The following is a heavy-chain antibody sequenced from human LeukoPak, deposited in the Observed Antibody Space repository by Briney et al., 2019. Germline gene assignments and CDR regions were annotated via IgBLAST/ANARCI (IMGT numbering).Heavy chain of an antibody. J-gene: IGHJ4*02. Sequence: ASVKVSCKASGYTFTSYGISWVRQAPGQGLEWMGWISAYNGNTNYAQKLQGRVTMTTDTPTSTAYMELRSLRSDDTAVYYCARDQGIAAAVGQFDYWGQGTLVTVSS. CDR1: GYTFTSYG. CDR3: ARDQGIAAAVGQFDY. CDR2: ISAYNGNT. V-gene: IGHV1-18*01. D-gene: IGHD6-13*01.